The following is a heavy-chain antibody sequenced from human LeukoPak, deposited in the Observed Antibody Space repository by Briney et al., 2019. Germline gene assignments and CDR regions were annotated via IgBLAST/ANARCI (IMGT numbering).Heavy chain of an antibody. J-gene: IGHJ4*02. V-gene: IGHV1-2*02. CDR3: ARPDYYDSSGYPDY. D-gene: IGHD3-22*01. Sequence: GASVKVSCKASGYTFTSYYMHWVRQAPGQGLEWMGWINPNSGGTNYAQKFQGRVTMTRDTSISTAYMELSRLRSDDTAVYYCARPDYYDSSGYPDYRGQGTLVTVSS. CDR2: INPNSGGT. CDR1: GYTFTSYY.